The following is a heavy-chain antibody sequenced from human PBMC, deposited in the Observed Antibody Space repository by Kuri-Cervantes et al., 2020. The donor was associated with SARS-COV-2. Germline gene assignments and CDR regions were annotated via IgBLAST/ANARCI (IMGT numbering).Heavy chain of an antibody. CDR3: ARGVLGY. J-gene: IGHJ4*02. D-gene: IGHD6-6*01. V-gene: IGHV4-34*01. CDR2: INDSGAT. CDR1: GGSSSGYP. Sequence: SQTLSLTCAVYGGSSSGYPWSWIRQTPGMGLEWIGQINDSGATKYNPSPKRRVIVSMDKSKNQFSLKLCSVTAADTAVYYCARGVLGYWGQGSLVTVSS.